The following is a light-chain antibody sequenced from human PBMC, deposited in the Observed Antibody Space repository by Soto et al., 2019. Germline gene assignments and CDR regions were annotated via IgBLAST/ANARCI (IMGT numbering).Light chain of an antibody. CDR3: AAWDDSLNTLV. J-gene: IGLJ2*01. CDR2: TNN. Sequence: QSVLTQPPSASGTPGQRVTISCSGSSSNIGDNTVNWYQQLPGTAPKLLIYTNNQRPSGVPDRFSGSKSGTSASLAVSGLQSEDESDYYCAAWDDSLNTLVFGGGTKLTVL. V-gene: IGLV1-44*01. CDR1: SSNIGDNT.